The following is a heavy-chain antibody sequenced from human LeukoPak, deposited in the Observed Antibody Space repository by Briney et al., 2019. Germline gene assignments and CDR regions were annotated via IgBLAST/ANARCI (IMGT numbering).Heavy chain of an antibody. CDR3: ARSPDSITGTTGRFAFDY. CDR2: IYHSGST. CDR1: GDSISSGDYY. V-gene: IGHV4-30-2*01. Sequence: SETLSLTCTVSGDSISSGDYYWNWIRQPPGKGLEWIGYIYHSGSTSYNPSLKSRVTMSVDRSKNQFSLRPHSVTAADTAVFYCARSPDSITGTTGRFAFDYWGQGALVTVSS. D-gene: IGHD1-7*01. J-gene: IGHJ4*02.